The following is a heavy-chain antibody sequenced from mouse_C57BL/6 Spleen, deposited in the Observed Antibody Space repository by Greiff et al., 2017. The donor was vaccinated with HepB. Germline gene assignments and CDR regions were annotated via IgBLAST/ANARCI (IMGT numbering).Heavy chain of an antibody. J-gene: IGHJ1*03. CDR1: VYTFTSYG. Sequence: VQLQQSGAELARPGASVKLSCKASVYTFTSYGISWVKQRTGQGLEWIGEIYPRSGNTYYNEKFKGKATLTADKSSSTAYMELRSLTSEDSAVYFCARHGSSYGYFDVWGTGTTVTVSS. D-gene: IGHD1-1*01. CDR3: ARHGSSYGYFDV. CDR2: IYPRSGNT. V-gene: IGHV1-81*01.